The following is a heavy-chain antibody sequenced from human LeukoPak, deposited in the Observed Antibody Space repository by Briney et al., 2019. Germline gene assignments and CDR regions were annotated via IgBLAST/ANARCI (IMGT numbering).Heavy chain of an antibody. J-gene: IGHJ4*02. V-gene: IGHV3-23*01. Sequence: GGSLRLSCAASGFTFSSYAMSWVRQAPGKGLEWVSTISGSGGSTYYADSVKGRFTISRDNSKNTLYLQMNSLRAEDTAVYYCAKVRDSNPYFDYWGQGTLVTVSS. D-gene: IGHD4-11*01. CDR1: GFTFSSYA. CDR2: ISGSGGST. CDR3: AKVRDSNPYFDY.